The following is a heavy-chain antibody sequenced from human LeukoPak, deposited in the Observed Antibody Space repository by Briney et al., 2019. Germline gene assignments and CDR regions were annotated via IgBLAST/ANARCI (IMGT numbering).Heavy chain of an antibody. CDR3: ATSGGPINWFDP. CDR1: GGSISSYY. Sequence: PSETLSLTCTVSGGSISSYYWSWIRQPPGKGLQWIGEVNHSGSTNYNPSLKSRVTISVDTSKNQFSLKLSSVTAADTAVYYCATSGGPINWFDPWGQGTLVTVSS. V-gene: IGHV4-59*04. CDR2: VNHSGST. J-gene: IGHJ5*02. D-gene: IGHD3-10*01.